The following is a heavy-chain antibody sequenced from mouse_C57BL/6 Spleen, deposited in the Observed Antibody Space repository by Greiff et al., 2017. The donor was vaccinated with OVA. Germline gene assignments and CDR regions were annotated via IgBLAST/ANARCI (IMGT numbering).Heavy chain of an antibody. J-gene: IGHJ2*01. D-gene: IGHD2-4*01. Sequence: QVQLQQSGAELVRPGTSVKVSCKASGYAFTNYLIEWVKQRPGQGLEWIGVINPGSGGTNYNEKFKGKATLTADKSSSTAYMQLSSLTSEDSAVYFCARPIYYDYDGYFDYWGQGTTLTVSS. CDR2: INPGSGGT. CDR1: GYAFTNYL. CDR3: ARPIYYDYDGYFDY. V-gene: IGHV1-54*01.